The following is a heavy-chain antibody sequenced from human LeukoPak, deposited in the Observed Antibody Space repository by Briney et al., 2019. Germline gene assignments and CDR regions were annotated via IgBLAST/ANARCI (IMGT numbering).Heavy chain of an antibody. CDR2: IYYSGST. D-gene: IGHD1-1*01. J-gene: IGHJ3*02. V-gene: IGHV4-59*11. CDR1: GGSISSHY. Sequence: SETLSLTCTVSGGSISSHYWSWIRQPPGQGLEWIGYIYYSGSTNYNPSLKSRITISVDASKNQFSLKLSSVTAADTAVYYCARAYNWNDVRAFDIWGQGTMVTVSS. CDR3: ARAYNWNDVRAFDI.